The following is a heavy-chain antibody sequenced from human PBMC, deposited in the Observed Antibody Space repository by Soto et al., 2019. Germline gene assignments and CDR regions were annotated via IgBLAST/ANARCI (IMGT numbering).Heavy chain of an antibody. CDR1: GGTFSSYT. D-gene: IGHD3-10*01. V-gene: IGHV1-69*02. CDR3: ARVGQGSGSYSSDAFDI. CDR2: IIPILGIA. Sequence: GASVKVSCKASGGTFSSYTISWVRQAPGQGLEWMGRIIPILGIANYAQKFQGRVTITADKSTSTAYMELSSLRSEDTAVYYCARVGQGSGSYSSDAFDIWGQGTMVTVSS. J-gene: IGHJ3*02.